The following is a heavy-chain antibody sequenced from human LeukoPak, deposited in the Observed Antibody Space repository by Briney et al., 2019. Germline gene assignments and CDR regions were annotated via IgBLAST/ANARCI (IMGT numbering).Heavy chain of an antibody. CDR3: ARGDIVGATDDAFDI. CDR1: GGSFSGYY. J-gene: IGHJ3*02. Sequence: SETLSLTCAVYGGSFSGYYWSWIRQPPGKGLEWIGEINHSGSTNYNPSLKSRVTISVDTSKNQFSLKLSSVTAADTAVYYCARGDIVGATDDAFDIWGQGTMVTASS. V-gene: IGHV4-34*01. D-gene: IGHD1-26*01. CDR2: INHSGST.